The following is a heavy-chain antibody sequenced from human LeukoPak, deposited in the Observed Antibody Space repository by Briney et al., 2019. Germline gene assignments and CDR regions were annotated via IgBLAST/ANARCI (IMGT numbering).Heavy chain of an antibody. CDR3: ARGPDYYDSSGFADY. Sequence: GGSLRLSCAASGFTFSSYDMHWVRQATGKGLEWVSAIGTAGDTYYPGSVKGRFTISRENAKNSLYLQMNSLRAGDTAVYYCARGPDYYDSSGFADYWGQGTLVTVSS. D-gene: IGHD3-22*01. CDR2: IGTAGDT. CDR1: GFTFSSYD. J-gene: IGHJ4*02. V-gene: IGHV3-13*01.